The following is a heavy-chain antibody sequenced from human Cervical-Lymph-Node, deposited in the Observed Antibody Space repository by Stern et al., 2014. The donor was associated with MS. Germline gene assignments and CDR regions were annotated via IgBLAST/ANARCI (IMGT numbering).Heavy chain of an antibody. D-gene: IGHD4-17*01. J-gene: IGHJ4*02. CDR2: IFPGDSDT. Sequence: VQLVQSGAEVKKAGESLKISCQGSGYSFTSYWIGWVRQMPGKGLEWVGSIFPGDSDTRYSPSFQGQVTISADKSNRTAYLQWSSLKASDTAMYYCARPKDYGDFKNWGQGTLVTVSS. CDR1: GYSFTSYW. V-gene: IGHV5-51*03. CDR3: ARPKDYGDFKN.